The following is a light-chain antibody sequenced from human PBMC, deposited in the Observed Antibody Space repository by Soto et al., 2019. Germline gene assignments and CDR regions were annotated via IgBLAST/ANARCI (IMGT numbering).Light chain of an antibody. CDR1: QSVNSN. J-gene: IGKJ1*01. Sequence: EIMMTQSPVTLSVSPGERATLSCRASQSVNSNLAWYQQKPGQAPRLLIYGASTRATGIPASFIGNGSGTEFTLTASSLQPEDFAVYYCQQYGSSPATFGQGNKGDIK. V-gene: IGKV3-15*01. CDR2: GAS. CDR3: QQYGSSPAT.